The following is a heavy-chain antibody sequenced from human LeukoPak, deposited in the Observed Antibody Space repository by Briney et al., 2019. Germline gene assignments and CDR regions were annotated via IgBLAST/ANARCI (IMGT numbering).Heavy chain of an antibody. CDR2: INPNSGGT. V-gene: IGHV1-2*02. CDR3: ARSGYCSSTSCYAGGNWFDP. CDR1: GYTFTGYY. J-gene: IGHJ5*02. D-gene: IGHD2-2*01. Sequence: ASVKVSCKASGYTFTGYYMHWVRQAPGQGLEWMGWINPNSGGTNYAKKFQGRVTMTRDTSISTAYMELSRLRSDDTAVYYCARSGYCSSTSCYAGGNWFDPWGQGTLVTVSS.